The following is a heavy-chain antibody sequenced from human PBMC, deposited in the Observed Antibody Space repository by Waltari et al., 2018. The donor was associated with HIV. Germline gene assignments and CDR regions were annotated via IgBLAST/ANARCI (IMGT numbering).Heavy chain of an antibody. V-gene: IGHV1-69*06. CDR2: IIPVLGTT. Sequence: QVQLVQSGAEVKKPGSSVKVSCKSSGGTFSSYGNNWVRQAPGQGLEWMGVIIPVLGTTNYAPKFTGRVTITADTSTNTVYLALSSLRSEDTSVYYCARDRGDYTDPPFDYWGQGTQVTVSS. CDR3: ARDRGDYTDPPFDY. CDR1: GGTFSSYG. D-gene: IGHD4-17*01. J-gene: IGHJ4*02.